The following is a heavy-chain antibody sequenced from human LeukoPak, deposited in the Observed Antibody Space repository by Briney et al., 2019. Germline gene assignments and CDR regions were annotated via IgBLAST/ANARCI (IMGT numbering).Heavy chain of an antibody. CDR1: GFTFSTNG. J-gene: IGHJ4*02. CDR3: VGVVVITPY. CDR2: IRHDGSNK. D-gene: IGHD3-22*01. Sequence: GGSLRLSCVASGFTFSTNGMHWVRQAPGKGLEWVALIRHDGSNKDYADSVKGRFIVSRDNSKNTLYMQMNSLRVEDTAVYYCVGVVVITPYWGQGTLVTVSS. V-gene: IGHV3-30*02.